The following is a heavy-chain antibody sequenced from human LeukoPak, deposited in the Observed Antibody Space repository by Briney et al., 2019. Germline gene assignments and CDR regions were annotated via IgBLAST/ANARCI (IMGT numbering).Heavy chain of an antibody. D-gene: IGHD3-3*01. V-gene: IGHV3-23*01. Sequence: GGSLRLSCAASGFTFSSYAVSWVRQAPGKGLEWVSAISGSGGSTYYADSVKGRFTISRDNSKNTLYLQMNSLRAEDTAVYYCGESRGYYDFWSGYPFDYWGQGTLVTVSS. J-gene: IGHJ4*02. CDR2: ISGSGGST. CDR1: GFTFSSYA. CDR3: GESRGYYDFWSGYPFDY.